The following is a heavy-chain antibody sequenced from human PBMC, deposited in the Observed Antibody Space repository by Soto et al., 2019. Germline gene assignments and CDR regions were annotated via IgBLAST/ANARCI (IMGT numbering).Heavy chain of an antibody. CDR1: GAPMSCYY. Sequence: PSETLSLTCTVSGAPMSCYYWSWIRQSPEKGLEWIGNIYYSGSTYCNPSLKSRVTISIETPKNQFNLKLTSVTAADTAVYYCARGRYGDYWGQGALVT. CDR2: IYYSGST. D-gene: IGHD1-26*01. J-gene: IGHJ4*02. V-gene: IGHV4-59*08. CDR3: ARGRYGDY.